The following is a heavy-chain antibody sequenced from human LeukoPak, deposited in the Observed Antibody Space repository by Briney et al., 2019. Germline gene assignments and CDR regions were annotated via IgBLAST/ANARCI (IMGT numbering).Heavy chain of an antibody. V-gene: IGHV4-34*01. CDR1: GGSFSGYY. CDR2: INHSGST. J-gene: IGHJ4*02. Sequence: SETLSLTCAVYGGSFSGYYWSWIRQPPGKGLEWIGEINHSGSTNYNPSLKSRVTISVDTSRNQFSLKLSSVTAADTAVYYCARDPPNAHYDSSGYYPLDDYWGQGTLVTVSS. CDR3: ARDPPNAHYDSSGYYPLDDY. D-gene: IGHD3-22*01.